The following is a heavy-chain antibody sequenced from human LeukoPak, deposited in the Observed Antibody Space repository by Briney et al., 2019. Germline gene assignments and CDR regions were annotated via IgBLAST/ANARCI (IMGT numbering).Heavy chain of an antibody. D-gene: IGHD3-3*01. CDR1: GFTVSSNY. CDR2: IYSGGST. CDR3: ARDSNFWSGYYMDV. V-gene: IGHV3-53*01. Sequence: GGSLRLSCAASGFTVSSNYMSWVRQAPGKGLEWVSVIYSGGSTYYADSVKGRFTISRDNSKNTLYLQMNSLRAEDTAVYYCARDSNFWSGYYMDVWGKGTTVTVSS. J-gene: IGHJ6*04.